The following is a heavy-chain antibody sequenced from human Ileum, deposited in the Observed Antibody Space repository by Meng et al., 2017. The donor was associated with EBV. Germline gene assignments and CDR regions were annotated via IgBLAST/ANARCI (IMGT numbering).Heavy chain of an antibody. CDR3: ARAHPVVYFFDY. Sequence: QLAEPGSGLVMPSQTRSLPCAVSGGYISSGGHAWSWIRQPPGKGREWIGDSQHSWSTYYNPSRKSRVTISVDRSRNQFSLKLSSVTAADTAVYYCARAHPVVYFFDYWGQGTLVTVSS. V-gene: IGHV4-30-2*01. J-gene: IGHJ4*02. CDR1: GGYISSGGHA. CDR2: SQHSWST. D-gene: IGHD4-23*01.